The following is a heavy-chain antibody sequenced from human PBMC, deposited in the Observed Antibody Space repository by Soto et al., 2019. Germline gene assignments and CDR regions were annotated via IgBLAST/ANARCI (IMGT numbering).Heavy chain of an antibody. CDR1: GYPFSTYG. CDR2: ISGYNGQT. D-gene: IGHD1-1*01. Sequence: QGQLVQSAPEVRKPGASVKVSCKASGYPFSTYGISWVRQAPGQGLEWMGWISGYNGQTNYAQKFRGRVNFPSGTSATTAYMELRSQRSDDTATYFCARDGRKELWVEGRNAMDVWGQGTTVTVSS. CDR3: ARDGRKELWVEGRNAMDV. V-gene: IGHV1-18*01. J-gene: IGHJ6*02.